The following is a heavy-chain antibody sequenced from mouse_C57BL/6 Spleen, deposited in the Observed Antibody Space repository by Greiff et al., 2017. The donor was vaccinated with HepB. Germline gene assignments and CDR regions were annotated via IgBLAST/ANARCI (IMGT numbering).Heavy chain of an antibody. CDR3: ARPMVTRAMDY. D-gene: IGHD2-2*01. J-gene: IGHJ4*01. CDR2: IYPGSGST. Sequence: VQLQQSGAELVKPGASVKMSCKASGYTFTSYWITWVKQRPGQGLEWIGDIYPGSGSTNYNEKFKSKATLTVDTSSSTAYMQLSSLTSEDSAVYYCARPMVTRAMDYWGQGTSVTVSS. CDR1: GYTFTSYW. V-gene: IGHV1-55*01.